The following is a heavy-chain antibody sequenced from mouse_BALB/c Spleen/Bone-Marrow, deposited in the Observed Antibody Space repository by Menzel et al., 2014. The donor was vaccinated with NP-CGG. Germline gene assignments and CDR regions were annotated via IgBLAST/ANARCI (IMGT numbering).Heavy chain of an antibody. V-gene: IGHV5-17*02. D-gene: IGHD4-1*01. CDR2: ISRGSSTI. CDR3: TRGGNWDDFDY. J-gene: IGHJ2*01. Sequence: EVMLVESGGGLVQPGGSRKLSCAASGFTFSSFGMHWVRQAPEKGLEWVAYISRGSSTIFYADTVKGRFTVSRDNPKNTLFLQMTSLRSEDTAMYYCTRGGNWDDFDYWGQGTTLTVSS. CDR1: GFTFSSFG.